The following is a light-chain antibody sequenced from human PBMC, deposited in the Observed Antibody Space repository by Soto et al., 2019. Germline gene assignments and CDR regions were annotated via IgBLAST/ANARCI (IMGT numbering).Light chain of an antibody. J-gene: IGLJ3*02. CDR2: DVS. CDR3: GSYAGHSLWV. Sequence: QSALTQPRSVSGSPGQSVTISCTGTSSDVGGYNYVSWYQQHPGKAPKLVIYDVSTRPSGVPDRFSGSKSGNTASLTISGLQADDEADYYCGSYAGHSLWVFGGGTKLTVL. V-gene: IGLV2-11*01. CDR1: SSDVGGYNY.